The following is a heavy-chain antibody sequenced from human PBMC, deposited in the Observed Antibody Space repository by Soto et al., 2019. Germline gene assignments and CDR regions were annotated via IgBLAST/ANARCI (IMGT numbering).Heavy chain of an antibody. CDR3: ARHLARYYYDSSGYYFDAFDI. D-gene: IGHD3-22*01. Sequence: PGESLKISCKGSGYSFTSYWISWVRQMPGKGLEWMGRIDPSDSYTNYSPSFQGHVTISADKSISTAYLQWSSLKASDTAMYYCARHLARYYYDSSGYYFDAFDIWGQGTMVTFSS. V-gene: IGHV5-10-1*01. J-gene: IGHJ3*02. CDR1: GYSFTSYW. CDR2: IDPSDSYT.